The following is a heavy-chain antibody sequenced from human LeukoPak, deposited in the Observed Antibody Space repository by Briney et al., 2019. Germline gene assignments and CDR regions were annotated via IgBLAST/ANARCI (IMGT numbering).Heavy chain of an antibody. D-gene: IGHD2-15*01. V-gene: IGHV1-8*01. Sequence: ASVKVSCKASGYTFNTFGITWVRQAPGQGLEWMGWMNPNSGNTGYAQKFQGRVTMTRNTSISTAYMELSSLRSEDTAVYYCARGLRYCSGGRCYFSPPYYYYMDVWGKGTTVTISS. CDR3: ARGLRYCSGGRCYFSPPYYYYMDV. J-gene: IGHJ6*03. CDR2: MNPNSGNT. CDR1: GYTFNTFG.